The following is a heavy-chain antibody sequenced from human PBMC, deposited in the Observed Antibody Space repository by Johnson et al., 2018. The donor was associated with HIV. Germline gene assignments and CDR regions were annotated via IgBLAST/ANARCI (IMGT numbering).Heavy chain of an antibody. CDR3: AREGGDCSSTSCYQDAFDI. J-gene: IGHJ3*02. CDR1: GFTFSSYA. CDR2: IDYDGRNN. V-gene: IGHV3-30*04. Sequence: QVQLVESGGGVVQPGRSLRLSCAASGFTFSSYAMHWVRQATGKGLEWGAVIDYDGRNNYYADSVKGRFTISRDNSKNTLYLQMNSLRAEDTAVYYCAREGGDCSSTSCYQDAFDIWGQGTMVTVSS. D-gene: IGHD2-2*01.